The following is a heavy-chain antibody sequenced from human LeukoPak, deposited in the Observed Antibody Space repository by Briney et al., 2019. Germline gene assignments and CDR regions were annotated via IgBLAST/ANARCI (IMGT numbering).Heavy chain of an antibody. J-gene: IGHJ4*02. D-gene: IGHD3-22*01. CDR3: ARPLRDYYDSSGYLNIGY. CDR1: GFTFSSYG. Sequence: GGSLRLSCAASGFTFSSYGMHWVRQAPGKGLEWVAVIWYDGSNKYYADSVKGRFTISRDNSKNTLYLQMNSLRAEDTAVYYCARPLRDYYDSSGYLNIGYWGQGTLVTVSS. V-gene: IGHV3-33*01. CDR2: IWYDGSNK.